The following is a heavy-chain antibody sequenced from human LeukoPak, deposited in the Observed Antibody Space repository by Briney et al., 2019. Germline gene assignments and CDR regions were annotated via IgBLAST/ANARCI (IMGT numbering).Heavy chain of an antibody. CDR1: GFTFSDYY. CDR3: ARGVLWSGYFYFDY. D-gene: IGHD3-3*01. V-gene: IGHV3-72*01. J-gene: IGHJ4*02. CDR2: IRNKANSYTT. Sequence: GGSLRLSCAVSGFTFSDYYMDWVRQAPGKGLEWVGRIRNKANSYTTEYAASVKGRSTISRDDSRNSLYLQMNSLTAEDTAVYYCARGVLWSGYFYFDYWGQGTLVTVSS.